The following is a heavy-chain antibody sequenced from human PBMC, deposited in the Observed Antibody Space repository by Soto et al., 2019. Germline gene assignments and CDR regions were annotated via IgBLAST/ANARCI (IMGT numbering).Heavy chain of an antibody. CDR3: VRDGTKTLRDWFDP. CDR2: IYATGTT. J-gene: IGHJ5*02. Sequence: ETLSLTCTVSGASISGFYWSWIRKSAGKGLEWIGRIYATGTTDYNPSLKSRVMMSVDTSKKQFSLKLRSVTAADTAVCYCVRDGTKTLRDWFDPWGQGISVTVSS. CDR1: GASISGFY. V-gene: IGHV4-4*07. D-gene: IGHD1-1*01.